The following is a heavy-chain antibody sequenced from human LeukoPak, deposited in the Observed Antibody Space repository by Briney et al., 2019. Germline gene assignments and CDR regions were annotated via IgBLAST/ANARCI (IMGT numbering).Heavy chain of an antibody. CDR2: IYYTGST. Sequence: TSETLSLTCTVSDGSIRTYYWSWIRQPPGKGLEWIGYIYYTGSTNYNPSLKSRVTISVDTSKRQFSLKLSSVTAADTAVYYCARLPSRGWFDPWGQGTLVTVSS. J-gene: IGHJ5*02. CDR1: DGSIRTYY. CDR3: ARLPSRGWFDP. V-gene: IGHV4-59*01.